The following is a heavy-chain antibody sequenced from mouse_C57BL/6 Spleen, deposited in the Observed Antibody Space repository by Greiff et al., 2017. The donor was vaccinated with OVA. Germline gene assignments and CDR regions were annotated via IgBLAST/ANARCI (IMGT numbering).Heavy chain of an antibody. CDR2: ISSGGDYI. CDR3: TRGGYWFAY. D-gene: IGHD2-2*01. CDR1: GFTFSSYA. J-gene: IGHJ3*01. V-gene: IGHV5-9-1*02. Sequence: DVMLVESGEGLVKPGGSLKLSCAASGFTFSSYAMSWVRQTPEKRLEWVAYISSGGDYIYYADTVKGRFTISRDNARNTLYLQMSSLKSEDTAMYYCTRGGYWFAYWGQGTLVTVSA.